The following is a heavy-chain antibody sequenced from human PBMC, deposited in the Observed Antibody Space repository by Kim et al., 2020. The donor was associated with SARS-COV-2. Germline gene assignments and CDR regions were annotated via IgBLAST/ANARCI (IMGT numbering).Heavy chain of an antibody. V-gene: IGHV3-48*02. CDR1: GFTFSSYS. J-gene: IGHJ6*02. CDR3: ARDFFCSSTSCYIYYYYGMDV. D-gene: IGHD2-2*02. Sequence: GGSLRLSCAASGFTFSSYSMNWVRQAPGKGLEWVSYISSSSSTIYYADSVKGRFTISRDNAKNSLYLQMNSLRDEDTAVYYCARDFFCSSTSCYIYYYYGMDVWGQGTTVTVSS. CDR2: ISSSSSTI.